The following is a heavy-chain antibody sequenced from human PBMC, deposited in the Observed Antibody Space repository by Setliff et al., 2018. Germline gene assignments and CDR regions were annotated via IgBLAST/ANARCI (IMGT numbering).Heavy chain of an antibody. V-gene: IGHV4-34*01. D-gene: IGHD3-10*01. CDR3: ARRWNFGPYGSGIHDGFDM. J-gene: IGHJ3*02. CDR2: INHYGST. CDR1: DGSFSDYY. Sequence: PSETLSLTCAVYDGSFSDYYWSWIRQPPGKGPEWIGEINHYGSTKYKSSLKSRVTISVDTSKNQFSLKLNSVTAADTAVYYCARRWNFGPYGSGIHDGFDMWGQGTMVTVSS.